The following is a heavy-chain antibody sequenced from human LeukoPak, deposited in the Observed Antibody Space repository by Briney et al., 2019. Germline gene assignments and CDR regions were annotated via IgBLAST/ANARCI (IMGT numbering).Heavy chain of an antibody. V-gene: IGHV3-30*02. D-gene: IGHD6-19*01. CDR3: ATTLSGWSPPQTSYYSYYMDV. J-gene: IGHJ6*03. CDR2: IRYDGSNK. Sequence: HWVRQAPGKGLEWVAFIRYDGSNKYYADSVKGRFTISRDNSKNTLYLQMNSLRAEDTAVYYCATTLSGWSPPQTSYYSYYMDVWGKGTTVTISS.